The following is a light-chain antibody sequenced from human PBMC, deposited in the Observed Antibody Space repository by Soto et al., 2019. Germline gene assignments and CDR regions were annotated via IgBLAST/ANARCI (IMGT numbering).Light chain of an antibody. CDR1: SSDVGGYNY. V-gene: IGLV2-14*01. J-gene: IGLJ1*01. CDR2: GVG. Sequence: QSVLTQPASVSGSPGQSITISCTGTSSDVGGYNYVSWYQQHPGKAPKLMIYGVGNRPSGVSDRFSGSKSGNTASLTISGLQAEDEADYYCSSYTSSNTPHYVFGTGTKVTVL. CDR3: SSYTSSNTPHYV.